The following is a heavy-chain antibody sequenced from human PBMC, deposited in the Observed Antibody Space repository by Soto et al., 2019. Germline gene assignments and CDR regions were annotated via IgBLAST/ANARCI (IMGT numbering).Heavy chain of an antibody. D-gene: IGHD3-10*01. CDR3: ARVAKTGRTGYYFGY. CDR2: IYYSGST. CDR1: GGSISSADYY. J-gene: IGHJ4*02. Sequence: SETLSLTCTVSGGSISSADYYWSWIRQLPGKGLECIGYIYYSGSTYYIPSLKSRVSISADTSKNQFSLTLSSVTAADTAVYYCARVAKTGRTGYYFGYWGQGTLVTVSS. V-gene: IGHV4-31*03.